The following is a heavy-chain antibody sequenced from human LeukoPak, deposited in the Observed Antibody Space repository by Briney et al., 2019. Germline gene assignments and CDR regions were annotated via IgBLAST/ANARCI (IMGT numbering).Heavy chain of an antibody. J-gene: IGHJ4*02. CDR1: GFTFSSNY. Sequence: GGSLRLSCVASGFTFSSNYMTWVRQAPGKGLEWVSYISDDSTTNYYADSVKGRFTISRDYAKSSLYLQMNSLRAEDTAVYYCAKDNIRRFLEWLFDSWGQGTLVTVSS. V-gene: IGHV3-48*01. D-gene: IGHD3-3*01. CDR3: AKDNIRRFLEWLFDS. CDR2: ISDDSTTN.